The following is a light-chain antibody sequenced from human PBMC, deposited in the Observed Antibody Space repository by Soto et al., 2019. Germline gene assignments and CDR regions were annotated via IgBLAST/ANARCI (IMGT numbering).Light chain of an antibody. CDR2: LEGSGSY. J-gene: IGLJ2*01. V-gene: IGLV4-60*02. CDR1: SGHSSYI. Sequence: QLVLTKSSSASASLGSSVKLTCTLSSGHSSYIIAWHQQQPGKAPRYLMKLEGSGSYNKGSGVPDRFSGSSSGADRYLTISNLQFEDEADYYCETWDINTHVVFGGGTKLTVL. CDR3: ETWDINTHVV.